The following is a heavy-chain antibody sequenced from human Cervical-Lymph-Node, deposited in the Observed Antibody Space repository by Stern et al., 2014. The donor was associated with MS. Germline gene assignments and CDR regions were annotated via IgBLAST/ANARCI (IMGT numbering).Heavy chain of an antibody. Sequence: EVQLLQSGGEVKKPGESLRISCKGTGYIFNNYWIGWVRQMPGKGLEWMGIIYPGDSDIKYNPSFLGQVSISADKSVSTTYLEWNSLQASDTGIYYCALVAGLHWGQGALVIVSS. V-gene: IGHV5-51*03. J-gene: IGHJ4*02. CDR1: GYIFNNYW. CDR2: IYPGDSDI. CDR3: ALVAGLH. D-gene: IGHD6-19*01.